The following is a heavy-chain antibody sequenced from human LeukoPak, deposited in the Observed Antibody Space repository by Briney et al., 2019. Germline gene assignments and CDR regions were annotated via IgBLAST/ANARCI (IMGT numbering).Heavy chain of an antibody. D-gene: IGHD3-3*01. J-gene: IGHJ4*02. Sequence: PGGSLRLSCAASGFTFSSYAMSWVRQAPGKGLEWVSAISGSGGSTYYADSVKGRFTISRDNSKNTLHLQMNSLRAEDTAVYYCAKLFTIFGVAPDYWGQGTLVTVSS. CDR2: ISGSGGST. V-gene: IGHV3-23*01. CDR1: GFTFSSYA. CDR3: AKLFTIFGVAPDY.